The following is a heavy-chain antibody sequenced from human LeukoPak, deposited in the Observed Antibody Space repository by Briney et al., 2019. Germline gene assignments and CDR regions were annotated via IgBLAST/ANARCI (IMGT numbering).Heavy chain of an antibody. CDR2: IIPIFGIA. CDR1: GGTFSSYA. J-gene: IGHJ4*02. Sequence: ASVKVSCKASGGTFSSYAISWVRQAPGQGLEWMGRIIPIFGIANYAQKFQGRVTITADKSTSTAYVELSSLRSEDTAVYYCAREGDFFDYWGQGTLVTVSS. D-gene: IGHD3-16*01. V-gene: IGHV1-69*04. CDR3: AREGDFFDY.